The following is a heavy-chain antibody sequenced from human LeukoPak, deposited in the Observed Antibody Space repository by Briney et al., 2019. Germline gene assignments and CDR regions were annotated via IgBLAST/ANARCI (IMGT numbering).Heavy chain of an antibody. CDR1: GFTFSSYA. Sequence: PGVSLRLSCAASGFTFSSYAMSWVRQAPGEGLEWVSGISGSSGGTYYADSVKGRFTISKDNSKNSLYLQLNSLRADDTAVYYCAKGGRGMTTVTTDAFDVWGQGTVVTVSS. CDR3: AKGGRGMTTVTTDAFDV. J-gene: IGHJ3*01. CDR2: ISGSSGGT. V-gene: IGHV3-23*01. D-gene: IGHD4-17*01.